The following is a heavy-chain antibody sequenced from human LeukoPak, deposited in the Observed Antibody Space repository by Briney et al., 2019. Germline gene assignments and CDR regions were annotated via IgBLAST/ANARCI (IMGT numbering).Heavy chain of an antibody. CDR1: GFTLSNYD. J-gene: IGHJ4*02. CDR3: TTAPYGDYDY. Sequence: GGSLRLSCVASGFTLSNYDMSWVRQAPGKGLEWVGRIKSRTAGGTTDYAAPVKGRFTISRDDSKNTLYLQMNSLKTEDAAVYYCTTAPYGDYDYWGQGTLVTVSS. D-gene: IGHD4-17*01. CDR2: IKSRTAGGTT. V-gene: IGHV3-15*01.